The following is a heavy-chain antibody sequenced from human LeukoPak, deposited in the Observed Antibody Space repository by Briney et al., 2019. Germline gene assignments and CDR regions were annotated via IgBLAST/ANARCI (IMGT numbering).Heavy chain of an antibody. CDR2: INLNGGST. J-gene: IGHJ6*03. Sequence: PGGSLRLSCAASGFTFDDYSMHWVRQAPGQGLEWVSLINLNGGSTYYADSVKGRFTISRDNSKNSLYLQMNSLRAEDTAVYYCARGRNYYYMDVWGKGTTVTVSS. CDR1: GFTFDDYS. CDR3: ARGRNYYYMDV. D-gene: IGHD3-10*01. V-gene: IGHV3-43D*03.